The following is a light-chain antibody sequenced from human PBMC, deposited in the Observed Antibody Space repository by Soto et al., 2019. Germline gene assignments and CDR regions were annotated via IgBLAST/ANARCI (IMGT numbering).Light chain of an antibody. J-gene: IGKJ5*01. CDR3: QQLNSYPLT. CDR1: QGIGRY. V-gene: IGKV1-9*01. Sequence: SQLTQYPSSLSASVGDRVTITCRAGQGIGRYLAWYQQKPGKAPKLLIYSASTLQSGVPSGFTGSGSGTDCTLTISSRQPEDFATYYCQQLNSYPLTFGQGTRLEIK. CDR2: SAS.